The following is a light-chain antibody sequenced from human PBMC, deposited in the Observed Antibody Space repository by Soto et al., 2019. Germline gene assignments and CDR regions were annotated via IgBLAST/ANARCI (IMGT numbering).Light chain of an antibody. CDR3: QQYSNWPYS. CDR1: QSIATT. V-gene: IGKV3-15*01. Sequence: IVMTQSPDILSVSPGERATLSCRAGQSIATTLAWYQHKPGQSPRILLYGSSTRATDVPPRFSGSGSGTNFTLTISSLQSEDFAVYYCQQYSNWPYSFGQGTKLEIK. CDR2: GSS. J-gene: IGKJ2*01.